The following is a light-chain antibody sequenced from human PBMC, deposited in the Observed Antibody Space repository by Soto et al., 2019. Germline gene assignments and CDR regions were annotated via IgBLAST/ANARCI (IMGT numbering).Light chain of an antibody. J-gene: IGKJ1*01. CDR1: QSVSSSY. Sequence: EIVLTQSPGTLSLSPGERATLSCRASQSVSSSYLAWYQQKPGQAPRLLIYGASSRATGIPDRFSGSGSGTDFTLTISRLEPEDCAVYYCQQYGSSLSWTFGQGTKVDMK. CDR2: GAS. CDR3: QQYGSSLSWT. V-gene: IGKV3-20*01.